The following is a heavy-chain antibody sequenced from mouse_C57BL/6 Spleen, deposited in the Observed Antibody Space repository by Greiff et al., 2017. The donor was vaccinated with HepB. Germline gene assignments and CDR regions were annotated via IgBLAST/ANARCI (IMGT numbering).Heavy chain of an antibody. CDR1: GFTFSDYG. CDR3: ARQGYYSSSAYAMDY. D-gene: IGHD1-1*01. CDR2: ISSGSSTI. J-gene: IGHJ4*01. Sequence: EVKLVESGGGLVKPGGSLKLSCAASGFTFSDYGMHWVRQAPEKGLEWVAYISSGSSTIYYADTVKGPFPISRDNAKNNLFLQMTRLRYEHTAKYYGARQGYYSSSAYAMDYWGQGTSVTVAS. V-gene: IGHV5-17*01.